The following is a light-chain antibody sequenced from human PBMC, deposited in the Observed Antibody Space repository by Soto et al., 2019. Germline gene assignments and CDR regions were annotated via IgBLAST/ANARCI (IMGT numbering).Light chain of an antibody. J-gene: IGLJ1*01. V-gene: IGLV1-40*01. Sequence: QSVLTQPPSVSGAPGQRVSISCTGSSSNIGAGYNVHWYQQLPGTAPKLLIYDNNNRPSGVPDRFSGSKSGTSASLAITGLRAEDEADYYCQSYDPSLRGFYVFGTGTKVTVL. CDR2: DNN. CDR3: QSYDPSLRGFYV. CDR1: SSNIGAGYN.